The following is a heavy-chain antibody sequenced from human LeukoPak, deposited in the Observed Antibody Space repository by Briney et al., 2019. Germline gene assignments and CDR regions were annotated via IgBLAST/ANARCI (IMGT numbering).Heavy chain of an antibody. J-gene: IGHJ4*02. CDR3: ARDPIAMVRGVLDY. CDR1: GGSISSYY. CDR2: IYYSGST. V-gene: IGHV4-59*12. Sequence: SETLSLTCTVSGGSISSYYWSWIRQPPGKGLEWIGYIYYSGSTNYNPSLKSRVTISVDTSKNQSSLQLTSVTAADTAVYYCARDPIAMVRGVLDYWGQGILVTVSS. D-gene: IGHD3-10*01.